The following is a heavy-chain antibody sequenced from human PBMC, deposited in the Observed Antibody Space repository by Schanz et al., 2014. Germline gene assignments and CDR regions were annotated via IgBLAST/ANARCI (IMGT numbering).Heavy chain of an antibody. V-gene: IGHV3-23*01. CDR2: FDAHDGRA. J-gene: IGHJ4*02. CDR1: GFSFGNYG. Sequence: EAQLLESGGGLVQPGGSLRLSCEASGFSFGNYGMSWVRQAPGKGLEWVSGFDAHDGRAYYADSAKGRFTISRDNSKSTLYVEMNSLRAEDTAVYYCARGGPAYYFDDWGQGTLVTVSS. CDR3: ARGGPAYYFDD.